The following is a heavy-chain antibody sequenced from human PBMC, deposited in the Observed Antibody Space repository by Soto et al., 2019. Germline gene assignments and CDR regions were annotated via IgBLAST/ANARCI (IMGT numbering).Heavy chain of an antibody. Sequence: SETLSLTCTVSGGSISSSSYYWGWIRQPPGKGLEWIGSIYYSGSTYYNPSLKSRVTISVDTSKNQFSLKLSSVTAADTAVYYCARHGERLFWSGSGFDYWGQGTLVTDSS. J-gene: IGHJ4*02. CDR1: GGSISSSSYY. CDR2: IYYSGST. CDR3: ARHGERLFWSGSGFDY. D-gene: IGHD3-3*01. V-gene: IGHV4-39*01.